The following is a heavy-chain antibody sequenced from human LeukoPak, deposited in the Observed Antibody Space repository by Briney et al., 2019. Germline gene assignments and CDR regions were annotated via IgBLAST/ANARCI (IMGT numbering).Heavy chain of an antibody. CDR1: GYTFTSYD. CDR3: AREGSTMIPESGAFDI. V-gene: IGHV1-8*03. Sequence: ASVKVSCKASGYTFTSYDINWVRQATGQGLGWMGWMNPNSGNTGYAQKFQGRVTITRNTFISTAYMELSSLRSEDTAVYYCAREGSTMIPESGAFDIWGQGTMVTVSS. J-gene: IGHJ3*02. D-gene: IGHD3-22*01. CDR2: MNPNSGNT.